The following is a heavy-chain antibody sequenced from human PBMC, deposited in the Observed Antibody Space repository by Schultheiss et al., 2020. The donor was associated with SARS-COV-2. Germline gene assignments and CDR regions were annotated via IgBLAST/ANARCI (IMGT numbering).Heavy chain of an antibody. CDR2: ISSSGSTI. Sequence: GGSLRLSCAASGFTFSSYEMNWVRQAPGKGLEWVSYISSSGSTIYYADSVKGRFTISRDNAKNSLYLQMNSLRAEDTAVYYCARGSSYYDFWSGYLFDYWGQGTLVTVSS. V-gene: IGHV3-48*03. CDR1: GFTFSSYE. D-gene: IGHD3-3*01. J-gene: IGHJ4*02. CDR3: ARGSSYYDFWSGYLFDY.